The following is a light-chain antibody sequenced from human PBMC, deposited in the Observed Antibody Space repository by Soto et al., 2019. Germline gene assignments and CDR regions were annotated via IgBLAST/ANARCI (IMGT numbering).Light chain of an antibody. CDR2: EAT. V-gene: IGLV2-14*02. CDR3: SSYTSSTGV. Sequence: QSVLTQPASVSGSPGQSITISCTGTSSDIGSYNFVSWYQQRPGRAPKLMIFEATKRPSGVPPRFSGSKSGNTASLTISGLQAEDEADCYCSSYTSSTGVFGGGTKLTVL. CDR1: SSDIGSYNF. J-gene: IGLJ3*02.